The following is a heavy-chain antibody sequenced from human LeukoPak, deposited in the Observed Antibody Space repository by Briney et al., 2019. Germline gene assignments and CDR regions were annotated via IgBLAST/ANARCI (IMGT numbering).Heavy chain of an antibody. Sequence: GGSLRLSCAASGFTVSSNYMSWVRQAPGKGLEWVSGINWNGGSTGYADSVKGRFTISRDNAKNSLYLQMNSLRAEDTALYYCARGGITIFGVVTNPDYWGQGTLVTVSS. CDR3: ARGGITIFGVVTNPDY. CDR2: INWNGGST. CDR1: GFTVSSNY. D-gene: IGHD3-3*01. V-gene: IGHV3-20*04. J-gene: IGHJ4*02.